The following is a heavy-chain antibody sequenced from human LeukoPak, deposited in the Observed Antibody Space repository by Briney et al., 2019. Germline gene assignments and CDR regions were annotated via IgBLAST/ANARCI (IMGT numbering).Heavy chain of an antibody. D-gene: IGHD6-13*01. CDR3: ARTRAAARSYYYYYYMDV. Sequence: PSETLSLTCTVSGGSISSYYWSWIRQPPGKGLEWMGYIYYSGSTNYNPSLKSRVTISVDTSKNQFSLKLSSVTAADTAVYYCARTRAAARSYYYYYYMDVWGKGTTVTVSS. J-gene: IGHJ6*03. CDR1: GGSISSYY. CDR2: IYYSGST. V-gene: IGHV4-59*12.